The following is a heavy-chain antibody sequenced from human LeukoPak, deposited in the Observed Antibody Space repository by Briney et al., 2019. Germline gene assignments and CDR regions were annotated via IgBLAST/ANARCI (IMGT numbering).Heavy chain of an antibody. CDR1: GGSISSGGYY. CDR2: IYYSGST. CDR3: ARVEVGPVYSSSWYEKYFDY. Sequence: PSETLSLTCTVSGGSISSGGYYWSWIRQHPGKGLEWIGYIYYSGSTYYNPSLKSRVTISVDTSKNQFSLKLSSVTAADTAVYYCARVEVGPVYSSSWYEKYFDYWGQGTLVTVSS. D-gene: IGHD6-13*01. J-gene: IGHJ4*02. V-gene: IGHV4-31*03.